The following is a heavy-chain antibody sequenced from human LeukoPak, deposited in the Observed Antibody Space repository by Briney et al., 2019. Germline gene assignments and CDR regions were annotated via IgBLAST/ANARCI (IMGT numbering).Heavy chain of an antibody. CDR1: GFTFSSYA. V-gene: IGHV3-30-3*01. J-gene: IGHJ6*02. CDR2: ISYDGSNK. Sequence: GGSLRLSCAASGFTFSSYAMHWVRQAPGKGLEWVAVISYDGSNKYYADSVKGRFTISRDNSKNTLYLQMNSLRAEDTAVYYCARDRRCSGGSCYYYYYYGMDVWGQGTTVTVSS. CDR3: ARDRRCSGGSCYYYYYYGMDV. D-gene: IGHD2-15*01.